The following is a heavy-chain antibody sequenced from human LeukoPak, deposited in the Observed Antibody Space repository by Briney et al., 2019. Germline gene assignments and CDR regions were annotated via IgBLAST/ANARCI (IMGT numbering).Heavy chain of an antibody. J-gene: IGHJ5*02. V-gene: IGHV1-46*01. CDR3: AREECRHYYDSSGYCLGSSFDP. Sequence: ASVKVSCKASGYTFTSYYMHWVRQAPGQGLEWMGIINPSGGSTSYAQKFQGRVTMTRDTSTSTVYMELSSLSSEDTAVYYCAREECRHYYDSSGYCLGSSFDPWGQGTLVTVSS. CDR2: INPSGGST. CDR1: GYTFTSYY. D-gene: IGHD3-22*01.